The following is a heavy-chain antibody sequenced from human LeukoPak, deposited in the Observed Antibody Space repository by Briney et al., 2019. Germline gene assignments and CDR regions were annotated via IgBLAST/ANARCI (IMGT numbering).Heavy chain of an antibody. J-gene: IGHJ4*02. V-gene: IGHV4-4*07. D-gene: IGHD4-11*01. CDR3: AGVANYRSGERLDY. CDR2: VYNSGST. Sequence: PSETLSLTCTVSGGSISNYYWSWIRQPAGKGLEWIGRVYNSGSTNYHPSLKSRVTMSVGTSKNQFSLKWRSVTSADTAIYYCAGVANYRSGERLDYWGQGTLVTVSS. CDR1: GGSISNYY.